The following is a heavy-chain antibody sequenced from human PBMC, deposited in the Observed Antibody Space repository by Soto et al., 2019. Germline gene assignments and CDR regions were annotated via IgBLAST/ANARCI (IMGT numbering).Heavy chain of an antibody. CDR2: IKQDGSEK. Sequence: GGSLRLSCAASGFTFSSYWMSWVRQAPGKGLEWVANIKQDGSEKYYVDSVKGRFTITRDNAKNSLYLQMNSLRAEDTAVYYCASCAFGGVIVDYWGHGTLVTVSS. J-gene: IGHJ4*01. V-gene: IGHV3-7*01. D-gene: IGHD3-16*02. CDR1: GFTFSSYW. CDR3: ASCAFGGVIVDY.